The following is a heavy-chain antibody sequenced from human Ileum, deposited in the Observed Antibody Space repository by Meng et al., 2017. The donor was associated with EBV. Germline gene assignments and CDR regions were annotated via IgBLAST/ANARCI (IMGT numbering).Heavy chain of an antibody. CDR1: GGSISSSNW. V-gene: IGHV4-4*02. CDR2: IHHTEST. Sequence: VQLQESGPGLVKPSXTLSLTCAXSGGSISSSNWWSWVRQAPGKGLEWIGEIHHTESTNYNPSLKSRVTISVDKSKNQFSLKLSSVTAADTAVYYCARESYSDSSGYYSLDYWGQGSLVTVSS. J-gene: IGHJ4*02. CDR3: ARESYSDSSGYYSLDY. D-gene: IGHD3-22*01.